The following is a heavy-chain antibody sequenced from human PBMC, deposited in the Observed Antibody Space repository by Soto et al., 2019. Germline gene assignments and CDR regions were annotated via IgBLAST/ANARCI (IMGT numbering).Heavy chain of an antibody. CDR3: ARGRGILTGYDYYYYGMDV. CDR1: GGSFSGYY. Sequence: KPSETLSLTCAVYGGSFSGYYWSWIRQPPGKGLEWIGEINHSGSTNYNPSLKSRVTISVDTSKNQFSLKLSSVTAADTAVYYCARGRGILTGYDYYYYGMDVWGQGTTVTVSS. J-gene: IGHJ6*02. CDR2: INHSGST. V-gene: IGHV4-34*01. D-gene: IGHD3-9*01.